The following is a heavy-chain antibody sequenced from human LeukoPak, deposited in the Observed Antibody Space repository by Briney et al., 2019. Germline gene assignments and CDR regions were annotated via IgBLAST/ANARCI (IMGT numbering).Heavy chain of an antibody. D-gene: IGHD3-22*01. V-gene: IGHV3-23*01. Sequence: QSGGSLRLSCAASGFTFSSYAMSWVRQAPGKGLEWVSAISGSGGSTYYADSAKGRFTISRDNSKNTLYLQMNSLRAEDTAVYYCAKDLTWTYYYDSSGSEFDYWGQGTPVTVSS. CDR1: GFTFSSYA. CDR2: ISGSGGST. J-gene: IGHJ4*02. CDR3: AKDLTWTYYYDSSGSEFDY.